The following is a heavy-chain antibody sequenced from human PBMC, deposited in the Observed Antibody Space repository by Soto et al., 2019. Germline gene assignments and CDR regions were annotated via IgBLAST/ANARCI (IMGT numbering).Heavy chain of an antibody. D-gene: IGHD4-17*01. V-gene: IGHV4-31*03. CDR1: GVSISSSVHY. CDR2: IYYSGST. J-gene: IGHJ3*01. Sequence: QVQLQESGPGLVKPSQTLSLTCTGSGVSISSSVHYWTWIRQHPWKCLEWIGYIYYSGSTYYNTSIKSRIIISVLTSENQFSMKLSSVTAADTAVYYCARDVSQTTDKAFAVWGQGTMGTV. CDR3: ARDVSQTTDKAFAV.